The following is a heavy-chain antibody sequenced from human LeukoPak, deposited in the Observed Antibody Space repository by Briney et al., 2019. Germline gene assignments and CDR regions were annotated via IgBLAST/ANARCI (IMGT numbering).Heavy chain of an antibody. V-gene: IGHV3-21*01. D-gene: IGHD5-18*01. CDR3: ARARVYGYSSGGLIDY. Sequence: GGSLRLSCAASEFTFSSSTMHWVRQAPGKGLEWVSSISSKSNFIYYADSVKGRFTVSRDNAKDSLFLQMDNLRVEDTAVYYCARARVYGYSSGGLIDYWGQGTLVPVSS. J-gene: IGHJ4*02. CDR2: ISSKSNFI. CDR1: EFTFSSST.